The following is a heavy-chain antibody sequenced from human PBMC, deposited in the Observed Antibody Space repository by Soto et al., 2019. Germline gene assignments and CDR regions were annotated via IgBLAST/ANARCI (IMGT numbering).Heavy chain of an antibody. V-gene: IGHV3-21*01. J-gene: IGHJ4*02. CDR1: GFTFSSYR. CDR3: AREGIAAALDY. D-gene: IGHD6-13*01. CDR2: ISSSSSYR. Sequence: EVQLVESGGGLVKPGGSLRLSCAASGFTFSSYRINWVRQAPGKGLEWVSSISSSSSYRYYADSVKSRFTISRDNAKHSLYLQGNSLRAGDTAVYYCAREGIAAALDYWGQGTMVTVSS.